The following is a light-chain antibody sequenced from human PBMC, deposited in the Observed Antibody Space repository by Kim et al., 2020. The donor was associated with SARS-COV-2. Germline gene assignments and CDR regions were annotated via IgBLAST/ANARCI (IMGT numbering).Light chain of an antibody. CDR3: SSYTRINANVI. CDR1: SSDIGAYNH. CDR2: DVT. V-gene: IGLV2-14*01. J-gene: IGLJ2*01. Sequence: QSALTQPASVSGSPGQSITISCTGTSSDIGAYNHVAWYQQYPGKVPKLLIFDVTKRPSGVSNRFSGSKSGNTASLTISGLQAEDEADYYCSSYTRINANVIFGGGTKLTVL.